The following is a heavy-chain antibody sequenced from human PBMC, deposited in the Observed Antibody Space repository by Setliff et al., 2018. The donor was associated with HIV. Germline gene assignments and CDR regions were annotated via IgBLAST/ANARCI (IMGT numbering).Heavy chain of an antibody. Sequence: ETLSLTCTVSRDSINGHWWSWIRQPPGKGLEWTGSIHYSGITHYNPSLKSRLTMSVDTSKNQVSLKLTSVTAADTAVYYCARYKCINFACVGFDIWGQGTVVTVSS. CDR1: RDSINGHW. CDR3: ARYKCINFACVGFDI. D-gene: IGHD3-9*01. CDR2: IHYSGIT. J-gene: IGHJ3*02. V-gene: IGHV4-59*11.